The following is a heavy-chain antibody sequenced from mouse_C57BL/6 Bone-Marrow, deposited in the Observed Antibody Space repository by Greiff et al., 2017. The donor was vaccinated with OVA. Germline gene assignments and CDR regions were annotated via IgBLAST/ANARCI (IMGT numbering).Heavy chain of an antibody. CDR1: GYAFTNYL. J-gene: IGHJ2*01. D-gene: IGHD1-1*01. CDR3: ARCPYYYGSSFDY. V-gene: IGHV1-54*01. Sequence: VKLMESGAELVRPGTSVKVSCKASGYAFTNYLIEWVKQRPGQGLEWIGVINPGSGCTNYNEKFKGKATLTADKSSSNAYMQLSSLTSEDSAVYFCARCPYYYGSSFDYWGQGTTLTVSS. CDR2: INPGSGCT.